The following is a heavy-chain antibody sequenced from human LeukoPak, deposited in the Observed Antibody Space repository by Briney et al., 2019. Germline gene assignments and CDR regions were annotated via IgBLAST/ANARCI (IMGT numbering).Heavy chain of an antibody. D-gene: IGHD5-18*01. J-gene: IGHJ6*03. CDR1: GYTVSSNY. V-gene: IGHV3-66*01. CDR2: IYSGGST. CDR3: ARVDSFRYYYYMDV. Sequence: GGSLRLSCAASGYTVSSNYMSWVRQAPGKGLEWVSVIYSGGSTYYADSVKGRFTISRDNSKNSLYLQMNSLRAEDTAVYYCARVDSFRYYYYMDVWGKGTTVSVSS.